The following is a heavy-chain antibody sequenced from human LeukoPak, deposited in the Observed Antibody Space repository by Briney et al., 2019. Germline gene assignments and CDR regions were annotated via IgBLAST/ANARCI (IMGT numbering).Heavy chain of an antibody. CDR1: GGSFSGYY. Sequence: SETLSLTCAVYGGSFSGYYWSWIRQPPGKGLEWIGEINHSGSTNYNPSLKSRVTISVDTSKNQFSLKLSSVTAADTAVYYCARAGSSSFYGMDVWGQGTTVTVS. CDR3: ARAGSSSFYGMDV. D-gene: IGHD6-13*01. CDR2: INHSGST. J-gene: IGHJ6*02. V-gene: IGHV4-34*01.